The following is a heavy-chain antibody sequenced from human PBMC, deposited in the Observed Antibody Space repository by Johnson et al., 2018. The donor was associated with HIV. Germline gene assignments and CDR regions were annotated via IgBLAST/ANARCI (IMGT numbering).Heavy chain of an antibody. CDR2: ISWDGGST. CDR1: GFTFDDNT. CDR3: ARVYSSSSAHAFDI. V-gene: IGHV3-43*01. J-gene: IGHJ3*02. Sequence: VQLVESGGGVVQPGRSLRLSCAASGFTFDDNTMHWIRQAPGKGLEWVSLISWDGGSTYYADSVKGRFTISRDNAKNSLYLQMNSLRAEDTAVYYCARVYSSSSAHAFDIWGQGTMVTVSS. D-gene: IGHD6-6*01.